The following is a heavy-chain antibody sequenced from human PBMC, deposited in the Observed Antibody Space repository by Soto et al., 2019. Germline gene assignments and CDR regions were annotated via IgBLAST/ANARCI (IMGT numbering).Heavy chain of an antibody. CDR1: GFTFSPYK. CDR3: ERVPPVDPDFGPYFFFDY. J-gene: IGHJ4*02. D-gene: IGHD3-10*01. CDR2: VSSSSQSI. Sequence: GGSLRLSCVASGFTFSPYKMNWVRQAPGRGLEWVSSVSSSSQSIHYADSVKGRFTISRDNAKNSVYLQMVSLRVEDTAVYYCERVPPVDPDFGPYFFFDYWGQGILGTVSS. V-gene: IGHV3-21*06.